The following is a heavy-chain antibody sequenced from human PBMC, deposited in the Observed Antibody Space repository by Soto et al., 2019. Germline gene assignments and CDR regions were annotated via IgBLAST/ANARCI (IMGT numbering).Heavy chain of an antibody. Sequence: GGSLRLSCAASGFTVSSYSMNWVRQAPGKGLEWVSYINSSCSTYYADSVKGRFTISRDNSKNTLYLQMNSLRAEDTAVYYCARETSYGSFGYWGQGTLVTVSS. CDR1: GFTVSSYS. CDR3: ARETSYGSFGY. V-gene: IGHV3-66*01. CDR2: INSSCST. D-gene: IGHD1-26*01. J-gene: IGHJ4*02.